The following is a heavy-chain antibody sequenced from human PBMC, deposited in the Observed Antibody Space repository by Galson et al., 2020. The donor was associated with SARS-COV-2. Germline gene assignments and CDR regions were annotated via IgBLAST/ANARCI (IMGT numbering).Heavy chain of an antibody. J-gene: IGHJ6*04. CDR3: ARSTGPRRSGRREV. V-gene: IGHV1-2*02. Sequence: SSVKVSCKASGYTFISYYMQLVRQAPGQGLEWIGWINPNTVDTNYAQKLQGRVTMTRDTSISTVYMELSSLISDDTAVYYCARSTGPRRSGRREVWGKGTTVTVSS. CDR1: GYTFISYY. CDR2: INPNTVDT. D-gene: IGHD1-26*01.